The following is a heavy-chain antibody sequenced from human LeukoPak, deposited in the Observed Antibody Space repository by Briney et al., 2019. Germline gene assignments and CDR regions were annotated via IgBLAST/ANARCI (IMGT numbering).Heavy chain of an antibody. CDR2: IIPILGIA. Sequence: GASVKVSCKASGGTFSSYAISWVRQAPGQGLEWMGRIIPILGIANYAQKFQGRVTITADKSTSTAYMELSSLRSEDTAVYYCAREPQRPAAGIVLVVFDYWGQGTLVTVSS. CDR1: GGTFSSYA. J-gene: IGHJ4*02. V-gene: IGHV1-69*04. CDR3: AREPQRPAAGIVLVVFDY. D-gene: IGHD6-13*01.